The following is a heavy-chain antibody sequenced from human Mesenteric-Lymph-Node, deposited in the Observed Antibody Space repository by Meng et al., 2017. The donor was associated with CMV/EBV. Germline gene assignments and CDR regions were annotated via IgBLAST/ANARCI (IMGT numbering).Heavy chain of an antibody. CDR1: GITFSSYW. V-gene: IGHV3-74*01. CDR3: ARVGAEGC. D-gene: IGHD3-10*01. CDR2: INSDGSNT. J-gene: IGHJ4*02. Sequence: GESLKISCAASGITFSSYWMHWVRQAPGKGLVWVSRINSDGSNTTYADSVKGRFTISRDNAKNTLYLQMNSLRAEDTAVYYCARVGAEGCWGQGTLVTVSS.